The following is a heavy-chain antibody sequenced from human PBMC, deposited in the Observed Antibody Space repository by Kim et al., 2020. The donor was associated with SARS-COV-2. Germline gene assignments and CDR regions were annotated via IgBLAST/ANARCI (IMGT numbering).Heavy chain of an antibody. CDR1: GFAFSAYH. V-gene: IGHV3-21*01. J-gene: IGHJ4*02. D-gene: IGHD5-18*01. Sequence: GGSLRLSCAASGFAFSAYHMNWVRQAPGKGLEWVSSLSGDTNYIYYANSVKGRFTISRDNAKNSLYLQMNSLRAKDTAVYYCTRNVGGYSNGLDWGQGTLVTVSS. CDR3: TRNVGGYSNGLD. CDR2: LSGDTNYI.